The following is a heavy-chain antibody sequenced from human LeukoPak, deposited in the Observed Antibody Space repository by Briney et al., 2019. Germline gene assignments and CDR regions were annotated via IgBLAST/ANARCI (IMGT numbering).Heavy chain of an antibody. J-gene: IGHJ4*02. V-gene: IGHV3-7*01. Sequence: PGGSLRLSCAASGFTFSNSWMGWVRQAPGKGLDWVANINQDGSQINYVDSVKGRFTISRDNANNSLFLQMDNLRAGDTAFYYCARDSPRGRFDSWGQGTLVTVSS. CDR2: INQDGSQI. CDR3: ARDSPRGRFDS. CDR1: GFTFSNSW.